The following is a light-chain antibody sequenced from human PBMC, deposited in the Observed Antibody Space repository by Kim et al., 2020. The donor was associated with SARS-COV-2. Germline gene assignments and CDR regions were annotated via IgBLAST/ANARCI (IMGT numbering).Light chain of an antibody. CDR2: GDQ. Sequence: NFMLTQPPSVSESPGKTVILTCTRSGGSIATDFVQWFQQRPGSSPTTVIYGDQQRPSGVPVRFSGSVDSSSNSASLTISGLKTEDGADYYCQSYDDNKWVFGGGTQLTVL. J-gene: IGLJ2*01. V-gene: IGLV6-57*01. CDR1: GGSIATDF. CDR3: QSYDDNKWV.